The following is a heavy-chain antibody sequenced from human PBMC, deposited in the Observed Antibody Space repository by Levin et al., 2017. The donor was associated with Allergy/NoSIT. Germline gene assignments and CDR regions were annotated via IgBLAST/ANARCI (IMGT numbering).Heavy chain of an antibody. V-gene: IGHV3-9*01. CDR3: AKERVAGDPSFDY. CDR1: GFTFDDYA. Sequence: GGSLRLSCAASGFTFDDYAMHWVRQAPGKGLEWVSGISWNSGSIGYADSVKGRFTISRDNAKNSLYLQMNSLRAEDTALYYCAKERVAGDPSFDYWGQGTLVTVSS. J-gene: IGHJ4*02. D-gene: IGHD6-19*01. CDR2: ISWNSGSI.